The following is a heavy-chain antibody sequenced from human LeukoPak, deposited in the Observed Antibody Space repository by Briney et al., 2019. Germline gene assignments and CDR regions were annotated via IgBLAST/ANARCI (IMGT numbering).Heavy chain of an antibody. V-gene: IGHV3-21*01. D-gene: IGHD5-12*01. CDR3: ASGTVATNFDY. J-gene: IGHJ4*02. Sequence: PSETLSLTCAVYGGSFSGYYWSWIRQPPGKGLEWVSSISSSSSYIYYADSVKGRFTISRDNAKNSLCLQMNSLRAEDTAVYYCASGTVATNFDYWGQGTLVTVSS. CDR2: ISSSSSYI. CDR1: GGSFSGYY.